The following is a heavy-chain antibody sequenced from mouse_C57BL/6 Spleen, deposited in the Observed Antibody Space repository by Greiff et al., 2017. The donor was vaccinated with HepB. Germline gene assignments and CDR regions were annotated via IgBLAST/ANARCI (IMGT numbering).Heavy chain of an antibody. V-gene: IGHV1-82*01. Sequence: VQLQQSGPELVKPGASVKISCKASGYAFSSSWMNWVKQRPGKGLEWIGRIYPGDGDTNYNGKFKGKATLTADKSSSTAYMQLSSLTSEDSAVYFCARGSYCYGSSLPDDWGQGTTLTVSS. D-gene: IGHD1-1*01. CDR2: IYPGDGDT. J-gene: IGHJ2*01. CDR1: GYAFSSSW. CDR3: ARGSYCYGSSLPDD.